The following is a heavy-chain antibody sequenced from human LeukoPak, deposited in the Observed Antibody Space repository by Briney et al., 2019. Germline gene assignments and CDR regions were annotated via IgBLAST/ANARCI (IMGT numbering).Heavy chain of an antibody. CDR1: GYTFTSYG. CDR2: ISAYNGNT. J-gene: IGHJ4*02. D-gene: IGHD3-22*01. V-gene: IGHV1-18*01. Sequence: ASVKVSCKASGYTFTSYGISWVRQAPGQGLEWMGWISAYNGNTNYAQKLQGRVTMTTDTSTSTAYMELRSLRSDDTAVYYCARDREIRYYYDSSGYYLGYFDHWGQGTLVTVSS. CDR3: ARDREIRYYYDSSGYYLGYFDH.